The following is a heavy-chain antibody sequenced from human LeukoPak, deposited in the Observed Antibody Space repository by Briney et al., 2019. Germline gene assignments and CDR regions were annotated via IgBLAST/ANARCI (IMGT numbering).Heavy chain of an antibody. J-gene: IGHJ5*02. CDR3: ARQVRYCSSTSCYTGNWFDP. CDR1: GDSVSNDKYY. V-gene: IGHV4-39*01. CDR2: IYYSGNT. Sequence: SETLSLTCTVSGDSVSNDKYYWGWIRQPPGKGLEWIGSIYYSGNTYYNPSLNSRVTISVDTSKNQFSLKLSSVTAADTAVYYCARQVRYCSSTSCYTGNWFDPWGQGTLVTVSS. D-gene: IGHD2-2*02.